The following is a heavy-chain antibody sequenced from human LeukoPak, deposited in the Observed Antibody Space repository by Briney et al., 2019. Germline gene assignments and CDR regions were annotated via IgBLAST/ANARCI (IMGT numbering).Heavy chain of an antibody. Sequence: GGSLRLSCAASGFTFSSYGMHWVRQAPGKGLEGVALISLDGGKKYYADSGKGQFTISRDNSKNTLYLQMNSLIPDDTAVYYCAKGRQEWWTFDALDIWGQGTMVTVSS. D-gene: IGHD2-8*01. J-gene: IGHJ3*02. V-gene: IGHV3-30*18. CDR1: GFTFSSYG. CDR3: AKGRQEWWTFDALDI. CDR2: ISLDGGKK.